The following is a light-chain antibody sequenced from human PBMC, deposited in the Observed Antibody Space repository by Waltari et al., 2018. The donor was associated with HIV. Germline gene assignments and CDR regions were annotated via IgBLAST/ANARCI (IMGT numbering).Light chain of an antibody. Sequence: QSVLTQPPSVSAAPGQEVTISCSGSSSNIGSKFVSWYQHVPGAAPKLLIYDNNKRPSGIPDRFSGSKSGTSVTLGITGLQTGDEADYYCSTWDVSLGAGVFAGGTKLTVL. CDR2: DNN. J-gene: IGLJ2*01. CDR3: STWDVSLGAGV. V-gene: IGLV1-51*01. CDR1: SSNIGSKF.